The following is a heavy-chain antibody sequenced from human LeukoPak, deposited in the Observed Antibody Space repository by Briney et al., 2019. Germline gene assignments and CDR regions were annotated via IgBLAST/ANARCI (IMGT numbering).Heavy chain of an antibody. CDR1: GGSLSSYY. V-gene: IGHV4-59*01. CDR3: ARDSGIAAAGKRFDP. Sequence: SETLSLTCTVSGGSLSSYYWSWIRQPPGQGLEWMGYIYYSGSTNYNPSLKSRVTISVDTSKNQCSLKLSSVTAADTAVYYCARDSGIAAAGKRFDPWGQGTLVTVSS. CDR2: IYYSGST. D-gene: IGHD6-13*01. J-gene: IGHJ5*02.